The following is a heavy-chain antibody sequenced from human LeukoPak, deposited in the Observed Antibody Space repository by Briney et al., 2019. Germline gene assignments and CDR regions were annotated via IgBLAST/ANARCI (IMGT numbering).Heavy chain of an antibody. CDR2: ISGSSSCI. J-gene: IGHJ4*02. D-gene: IGHD4-17*01. Sequence: GGSLRLSCAASGFTFSSYTINWVRQAPGKGLEWVSSISGSSSCIYYADSVKGRFAISRDNAKNSLYLQMNSLRADDTAVYYCARDTGTTVKPNDYWGQGTLVTVSS. CDR1: GFTFSSYT. CDR3: ARDTGTTVKPNDY. V-gene: IGHV3-21*01.